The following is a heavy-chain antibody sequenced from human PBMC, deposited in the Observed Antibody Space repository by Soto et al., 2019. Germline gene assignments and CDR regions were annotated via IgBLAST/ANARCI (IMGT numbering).Heavy chain of an antibody. CDR3: AKGIAARDYYYGMDV. J-gene: IGHJ6*02. D-gene: IGHD6-6*01. V-gene: IGHV3-9*01. CDR1: GFTFDDYA. CDR2: ISWNSGSI. Sequence: GGSLRLSCAASGFTFDDYAMHWVRQAPGKGLEWVSGISWNSGSIGYADSVKGRFTISRDNAKNSLYLQMNSLRAEDTALYYCAKGIAARDYYYGMDVWGQGTTVTVSS.